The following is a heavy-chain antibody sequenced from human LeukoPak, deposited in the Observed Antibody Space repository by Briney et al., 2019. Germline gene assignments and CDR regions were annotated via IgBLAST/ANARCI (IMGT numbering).Heavy chain of an antibody. J-gene: IGHJ3*02. Sequence: ASVKVSCKASGGTFSSYAISWVRQAPGQGLEWMGGIIPIFGTANYAQKFQGRVTITADESTSTAYMELSSLRSEDTAVYYCARDGTYYDFWSGYRGGAFDIWGQGTMVTVSS. CDR1: GGTFSSYA. CDR3: ARDGTYYDFWSGYRGGAFDI. V-gene: IGHV1-69*13. D-gene: IGHD3-3*01. CDR2: IIPIFGTA.